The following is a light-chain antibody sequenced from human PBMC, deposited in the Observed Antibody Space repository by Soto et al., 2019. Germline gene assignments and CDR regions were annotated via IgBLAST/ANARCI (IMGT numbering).Light chain of an antibody. V-gene: IGKV3-20*01. CDR3: QKFGSSPRFT. J-gene: IGKJ3*01. Sequence: EIVLTQSPGTLSLSPGDRATLSCWASQTVSSTHLAWYQQKPGQAPRLLIHGASNRATGIPDRFSGSGSGTDFTLTIIRLEPEDYAVYYCQKFGSSPRFTFGPGTKVESK. CDR2: GAS. CDR1: QTVSSTH.